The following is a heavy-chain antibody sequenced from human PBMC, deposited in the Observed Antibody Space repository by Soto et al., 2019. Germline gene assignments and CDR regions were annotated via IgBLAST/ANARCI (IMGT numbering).Heavy chain of an antibody. CDR1: GFTFNNHV. D-gene: IGHD4-17*01. Sequence: EVQLLESGGGLVQRGGSLRLSCAVSGFTFNNHVMNWVRQAPGKGLEWVSGISGSGDSTYYADSVKGRFTISRDNSKNTLYLQMNSLRAEDTAVYYRATRTGWTTVVNSQYFHHWGQGTLVTVSS. CDR3: ATRTGWTTVVNSQYFHH. CDR2: ISGSGDST. V-gene: IGHV3-23*01. J-gene: IGHJ1*01.